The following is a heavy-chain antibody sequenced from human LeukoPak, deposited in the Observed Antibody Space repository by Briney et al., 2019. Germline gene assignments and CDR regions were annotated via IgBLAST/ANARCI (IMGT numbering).Heavy chain of an antibody. D-gene: IGHD5-12*01. V-gene: IGHV1-8*01. CDR1: GYTFTSYD. CDR3: ARGRYSGYSYYYYYMDV. J-gene: IGHJ6*03. Sequence: ASVKVSCKASGYTFTSYDINWVRQATGQGLEWMGWMNPNSGNTGYAQKFQGRVTMTRNTSISTAYMELSSLRSEDTAVYYCARGRYSGYSYYYYYMDVWGKGTTVTVSS. CDR2: MNPNSGNT.